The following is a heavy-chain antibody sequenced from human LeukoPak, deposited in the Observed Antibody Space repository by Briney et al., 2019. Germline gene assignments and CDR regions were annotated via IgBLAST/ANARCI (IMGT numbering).Heavy chain of an antibody. Sequence: GGSLRLSCAASGFTFSSYGMHWVRQAPGKGLEWVAFIRYEGSNKYYADSVKGRFTISRDNSKNTLYLQMNSLRAADTAVYFCARAGDYSSNWRFDYWGQGTLVTVSS. CDR3: ARAGDYSSNWRFDY. CDR2: IRYEGSNK. J-gene: IGHJ4*02. D-gene: IGHD6-13*01. V-gene: IGHV3-30*02. CDR1: GFTFSSYG.